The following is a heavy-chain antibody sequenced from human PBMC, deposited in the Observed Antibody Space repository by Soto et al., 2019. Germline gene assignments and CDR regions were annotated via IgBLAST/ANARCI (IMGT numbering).Heavy chain of an antibody. CDR3: ARLPDYGSGISGMDV. CDR1: GGSIGGSTYY. J-gene: IGHJ6*02. Sequence: SETLSLTCTVSGGSIGGSTYYWCWIRQPPGKGLEWIGSIYYSGNTYYNPSLKSRVTMSVDTSNNQFSLKLTFVTAADTAVYYCARLPDYGSGISGMDVWGQGTTVTVSS. D-gene: IGHD3-10*01. V-gene: IGHV4-39*01. CDR2: IYYSGNT.